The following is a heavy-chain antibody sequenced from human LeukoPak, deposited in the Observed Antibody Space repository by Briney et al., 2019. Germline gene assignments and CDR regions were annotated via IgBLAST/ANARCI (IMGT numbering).Heavy chain of an antibody. D-gene: IGHD3-22*01. CDR2: ISGSGGDT. Sequence: GGSLRLSCAASGFTFSTYPMNWVRQAPGQGLEWVSAISGSGGDTYYADSVKGRFTISRDNSKNTVYLQMNSLRAEDTAVYYCTRRSTDDSSGYYSTWGQGTLVTVSS. CDR1: GFTFSTYP. V-gene: IGHV3-23*01. J-gene: IGHJ5*02. CDR3: TRRSTDDSSGYYST.